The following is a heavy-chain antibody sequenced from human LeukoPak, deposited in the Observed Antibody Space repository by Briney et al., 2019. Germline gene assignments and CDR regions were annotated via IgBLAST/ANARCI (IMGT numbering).Heavy chain of an antibody. J-gene: IGHJ6*03. CDR3: ARGSYYDFWSGYYYYYYYMDV. CDR2: MNPNSGNT. Sequence: GASVTVSCKASGYTFTSYDINWVRQAPGQGLEWMGWMNPNSGNTGYAQKFQGRVTITRNTSISTAYMELSSLRSEDTAVYYCARGSYYDFWSGYYYYYYYMDVWGKGTTVTVSS. D-gene: IGHD3-3*01. V-gene: IGHV1-8*03. CDR1: GYTFTSYD.